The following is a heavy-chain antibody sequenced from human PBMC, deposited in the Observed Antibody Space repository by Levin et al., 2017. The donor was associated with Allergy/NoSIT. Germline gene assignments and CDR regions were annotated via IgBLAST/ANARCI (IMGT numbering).Heavy chain of an antibody. CDR3: ARHKTISGVVIMGAFDI. D-gene: IGHD3-3*01. V-gene: IGHV3-7*01. J-gene: IGHJ3*02. Sequence: GESLKISCEASGFTFSSHWMSWVRQAPGKGLEWVANINPDGSVRNYVDSVTGRFTISRDNAKNSLSLQMHSLRAEDAAAYYCARHKTISGVVIMGAFDIWGQGTTV. CDR2: INPDGSVR. CDR1: GFTFSSHW.